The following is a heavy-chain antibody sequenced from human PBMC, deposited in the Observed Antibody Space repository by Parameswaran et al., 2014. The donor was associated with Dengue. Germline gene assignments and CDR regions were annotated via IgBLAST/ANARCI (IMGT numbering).Heavy chain of an antibody. V-gene: IGHV4-30-4*01. Sequence: RWIRQPPGKGLEWIGYIYYSGSTYYNPSLKSRVTISVDTSKNQFSLKLSSVTAADTAVYYCARARGPRTRGGFDYWGQGTLVTVSS. J-gene: IGHJ4*02. CDR3: ARARGPRTRGGFDY. D-gene: IGHD2-15*01. CDR2: IYYSGST.